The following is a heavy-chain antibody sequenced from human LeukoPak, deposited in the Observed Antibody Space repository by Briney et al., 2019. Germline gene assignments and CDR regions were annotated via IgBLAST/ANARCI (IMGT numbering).Heavy chain of an antibody. V-gene: IGHV4-38-2*02. D-gene: IGHD3-22*01. CDR3: ARDWYYYDSSGTGDAFDI. J-gene: IGHJ3*02. CDR2: IYHSGST. CDR1: GYSISSGYY. Sequence: SETLSLTCTVSGYSISSGYYWGWIRQPPGKGLEWIGGIYHSGSTYYNPSLKSRVTISVDTSKNQFSLKLSSVTAADTAVYYCARDWYYYDSSGTGDAFDIWGQGTMVTVSS.